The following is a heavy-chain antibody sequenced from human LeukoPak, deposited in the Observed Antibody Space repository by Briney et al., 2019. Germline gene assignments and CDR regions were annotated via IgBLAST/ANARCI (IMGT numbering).Heavy chain of an antibody. Sequence: GASVKVSCKASGGTFSSYAISRVRQAPGQGLEWMGWINPNSGGTNYAQKFQGRVTMTRDTSISTAYMELSRLRSDDTAVYYCAREAPWLEDIDYWGQGTLVTVSS. CDR1: GGTFSSYA. CDR2: INPNSGGT. CDR3: AREAPWLEDIDY. J-gene: IGHJ4*02. D-gene: IGHD6-19*01. V-gene: IGHV1-2*02.